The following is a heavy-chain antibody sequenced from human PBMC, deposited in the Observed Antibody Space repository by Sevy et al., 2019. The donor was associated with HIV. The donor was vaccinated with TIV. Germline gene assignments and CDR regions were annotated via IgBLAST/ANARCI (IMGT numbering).Heavy chain of an antibody. V-gene: IGHV3-23*01. D-gene: IGHD2-15*01. CDR3: AKGDRTFYGLDV. CDR2: ISGSGGST. CDR1: GFIFSTYT. Sequence: GESLKISCAASGFIFSTYTMTWVRQAPGKGLEGVSGISGSGGSTYYADSLKGRFTIFRDNSKSTVHLQMNSLRAEDTAVYYCAKGDRTFYGLDVWGQGTTVTVSS. J-gene: IGHJ6*02.